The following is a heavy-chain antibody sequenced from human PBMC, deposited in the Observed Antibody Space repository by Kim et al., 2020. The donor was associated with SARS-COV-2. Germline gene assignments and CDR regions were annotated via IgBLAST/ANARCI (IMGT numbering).Heavy chain of an antibody. V-gene: IGHV3-30*18. CDR1: GFTFSSYG. CDR2: ISYDGSNK. J-gene: IGHJ4*02. D-gene: IGHD3-16*01. Sequence: GGSLRLSCAASGFTFSSYGMHWVRQAPGKGLEWVAVISYDGSNKYYADSVKGRFTISRDNSKNTLYLQMNSLRAEDTAVYYCAKVVSGYPGDYWGQGTLVTVSS. CDR3: AKVVSGYPGDY.